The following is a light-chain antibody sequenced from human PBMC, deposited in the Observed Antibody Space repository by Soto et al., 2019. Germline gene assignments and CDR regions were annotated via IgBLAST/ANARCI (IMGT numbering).Light chain of an antibody. CDR2: SAS. CDR1: QSLLYSSTNKNY. CDR3: QQYYSTPPA. Sequence: DIVMTQSPDSLALSLGERATIYCKSSQSLLYSSTNKNYLAWYQQKPGQPPKPLIYSASTRESGVPDRYSGSGSGTDFTLTISSLQAEDVAVYYCQQYYSTPPAFGQGTKLGIK. V-gene: IGKV4-1*01. J-gene: IGKJ2*01.